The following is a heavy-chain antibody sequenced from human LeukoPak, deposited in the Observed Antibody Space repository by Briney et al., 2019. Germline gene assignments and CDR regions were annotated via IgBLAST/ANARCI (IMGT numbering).Heavy chain of an antibody. D-gene: IGHD3-3*01. J-gene: IGHJ4*02. Sequence: GGSLRLSCAASGLTFSSHWMHWVRQAPGKGLVWVSVIYSGGSTYYADSVKGRFTISRDNSKNTLYLQMNSLRAEDTAVYYCAREHDYDFWNRGQGTLVTVSS. CDR1: GLTFSSHW. CDR3: AREHDYDFWN. V-gene: IGHV3-53*01. CDR2: IYSGGST.